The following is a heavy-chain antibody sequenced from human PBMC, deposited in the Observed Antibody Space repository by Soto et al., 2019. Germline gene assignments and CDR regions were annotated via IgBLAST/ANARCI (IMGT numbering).Heavy chain of an antibody. D-gene: IGHD2-2*01. J-gene: IGHJ3*02. CDR1: GFTFTSSA. CDR3: AALRGHEDCSSTSCPVDAFDI. CDR2: IVVGSGNT. V-gene: IGHV1-58*01. Sequence: ASVKVSCKASGFTFTSSAVQWVRQARGQRLEWIGWIVVGSGNTNYAQKFQEGVTITRDMSTSTAYMELSSPRSEDTAVYYCAALRGHEDCSSTSCPVDAFDIWGQGTMVTVSS.